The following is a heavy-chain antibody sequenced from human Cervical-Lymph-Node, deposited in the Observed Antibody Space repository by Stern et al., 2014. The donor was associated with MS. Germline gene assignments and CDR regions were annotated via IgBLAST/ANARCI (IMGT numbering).Heavy chain of an antibody. CDR3: ARDKEDTNMAFRYFDN. CDR1: GGSVGSGSYD. V-gene: IGHV4-61*02. D-gene: IGHD5-18*01. J-gene: IGHJ4*02. Sequence: VQLVESGPGLVKPSQTLSLTCTVSGGSVGSGSYDWSWIRQPAGQGLEWIGRIYTTGSTYYNPSLQRRVSISQDTTTHQFFPKRTSGTAADTAVYYCARDKEDTNMAFRYFDNWGQGTLVTVSS. CDR2: IYTTGST.